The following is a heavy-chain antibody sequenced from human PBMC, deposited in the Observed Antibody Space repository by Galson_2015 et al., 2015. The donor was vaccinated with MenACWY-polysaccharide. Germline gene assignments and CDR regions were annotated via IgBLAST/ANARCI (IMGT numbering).Heavy chain of an antibody. D-gene: IGHD3-10*01. Sequence: SLRLSCAASGFTFSTYSMNWVRQAPGKGLEWVSSISSSSSYIYYADSMKGRFTISRDNAKNSLYLQMNSLRAEDTAVYYCAGAYYGSGTPGWFDPWGQGTLVTVSS. J-gene: IGHJ5*02. CDR2: ISSSSSYI. CDR3: AGAYYGSGTPGWFDP. CDR1: GFTFSTYS. V-gene: IGHV3-21*01.